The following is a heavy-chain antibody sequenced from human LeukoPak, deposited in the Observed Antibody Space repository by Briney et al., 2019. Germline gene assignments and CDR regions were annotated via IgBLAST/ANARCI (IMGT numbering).Heavy chain of an antibody. D-gene: IGHD4-17*01. J-gene: IGHJ5*02. Sequence: GESLKISCKGSGYSFTSYWIGWVRQMPGKGLEWMGIIYPGDSDTRYSPSFQGQVTISADKSISTAYLQWSSLKATDTAMYYCARGGRYTVTTNWFDPWGQGTPVTVSS. CDR3: ARGGRYTVTTNWFDP. CDR1: GYSFTSYW. V-gene: IGHV5-51*01. CDR2: IYPGDSDT.